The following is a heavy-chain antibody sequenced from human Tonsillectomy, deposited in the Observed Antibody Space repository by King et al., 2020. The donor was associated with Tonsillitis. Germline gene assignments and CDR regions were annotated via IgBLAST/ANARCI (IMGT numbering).Heavy chain of an antibody. D-gene: IGHD3-10*01. Sequence: VQLQESGPGLVKPSETLSHTCTVSGGSIRSFYWSWIQQPPGKGLEWIGYIYYSGTTYYNSSLKSRVTISVDTSKNQFSLKLSSMTAADTAVYYCARGWFGEDYYYYGMDVWGQGTTVTVSS. CDR3: ARGWFGEDYYYYGMDV. CDR2: IYYSGTT. CDR1: GGSIRSFY. J-gene: IGHJ6*02. V-gene: IGHV4-59*01.